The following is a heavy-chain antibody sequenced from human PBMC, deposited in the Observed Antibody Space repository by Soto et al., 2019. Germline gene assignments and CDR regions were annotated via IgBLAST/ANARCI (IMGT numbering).Heavy chain of an antibody. CDR3: ARDTDGLHY. J-gene: IGHJ4*02. CDR2: IWYDGSVT. V-gene: IGHV3-33*01. Sequence: GGSLRLSCGASGFNFSSYGMHWVRQAPGKGLEWVAVIWYDGSVTDYADFVKGRFTVSRDNAKNTLYLQMNSLRAEDTAVYYCARDTDGLHYWGQGTLVTVSS. CDR1: GFNFSSYG.